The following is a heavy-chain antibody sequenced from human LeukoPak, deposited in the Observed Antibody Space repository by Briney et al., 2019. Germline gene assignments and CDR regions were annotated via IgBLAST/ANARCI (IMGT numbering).Heavy chain of an antibody. CDR3: ARGSGFSPSHPSY. CDR1: GGTFSSYA. D-gene: IGHD3-10*01. J-gene: IGHJ4*02. Sequence: EASVKVSCKASGGTFSSYAISWVRQAPGQGLEWMGGIIPIFGTANYAQKFQGRVSMTTNTSISTAYMELSSLGSEDTAIYYCARGSGFSPSHPSYWGQGTLVTVSS. CDR2: IIPIFGTA. V-gene: IGHV1-69*05.